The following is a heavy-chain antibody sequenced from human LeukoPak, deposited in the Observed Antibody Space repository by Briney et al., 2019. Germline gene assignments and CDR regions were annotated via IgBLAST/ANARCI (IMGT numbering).Heavy chain of an antibody. CDR1: GYTFTSYG. V-gene: IGHV1-18*01. CDR2: ISAYNGNT. Sequence: GASVKVSCKASGYTFTSYGISWVRQAPGQGLEWMGWISAYNGNTNYAQKLQGRVTMTTDTSTSTAYMKLRSLRSDDTAVYYCARGRAAAGTNSRPFDPWGQGTLVTVSS. CDR3: ARGRAAAGTNSRPFDP. D-gene: IGHD6-13*01. J-gene: IGHJ5*02.